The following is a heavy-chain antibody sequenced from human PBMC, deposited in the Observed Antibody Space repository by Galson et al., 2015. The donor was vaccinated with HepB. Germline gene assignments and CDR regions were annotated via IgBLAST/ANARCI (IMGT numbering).Heavy chain of an antibody. J-gene: IGHJ4*02. Sequence: PRLSCAASGLTVSSNYMSWVRQAPGKGLEWVSVIYSGGNTNYAGSVKGRFTISRDDPRNTLYLQMNNLRAEDTAVYYCARGSFRKYYFDYWGQGILVTASS. CDR2: IYSGGNT. CDR3: ARGSFRKYYFDY. CDR1: GLTVSSNY. D-gene: IGHD1-14*01. V-gene: IGHV3-66*02.